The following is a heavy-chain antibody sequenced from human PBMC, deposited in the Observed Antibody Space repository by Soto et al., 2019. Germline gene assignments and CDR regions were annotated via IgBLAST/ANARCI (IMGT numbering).Heavy chain of an antibody. J-gene: IGHJ4*02. CDR3: ARERGTMITFGGVIAYFDY. Sequence: SETLSLTCAVYGGSFSGYYWSWIRQPPGKGLEWIGEINHSGSTNYNPSLKSRVTISVDTSKNQFSLKLSSVTAADTAVYYCARERGTMITFGGVIAYFDYWGQGTLVTVSS. CDR1: GGSFSGYY. D-gene: IGHD3-16*02. V-gene: IGHV4-34*01. CDR2: INHSGST.